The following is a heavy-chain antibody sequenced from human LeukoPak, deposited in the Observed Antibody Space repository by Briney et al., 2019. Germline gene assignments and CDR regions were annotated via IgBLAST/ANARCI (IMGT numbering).Heavy chain of an antibody. CDR2: ITYDGSDK. J-gene: IGHJ4*02. Sequence: KPGGSLRLSCAASGFTFTSYGMHWVRQAPGKGLEWVAFITYDGSDKYYADSVKGRFTISRDNSKNTLYLQMNSLRAEDTAVYYCRDVFDYWGQGTLVTVSS. CDR1: GFTFTSYG. V-gene: IGHV3-30*02. CDR3: RDVFDY. D-gene: IGHD3-16*01.